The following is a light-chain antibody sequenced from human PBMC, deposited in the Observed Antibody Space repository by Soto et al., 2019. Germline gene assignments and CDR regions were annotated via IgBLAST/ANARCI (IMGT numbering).Light chain of an antibody. CDR2: DAS. J-gene: IGKJ4*01. Sequence: EIVLTQSPATLSLSPGERATLSCRASQTISSYLAWYQQKPGQAPRLLIYDASNSATGIPARFSGSGSGTDFTLTIDSLEPQDFAVYHCQQRSNWPLTFGGGTKVEIK. CDR1: QTISSY. CDR3: QQRSNWPLT. V-gene: IGKV3-11*01.